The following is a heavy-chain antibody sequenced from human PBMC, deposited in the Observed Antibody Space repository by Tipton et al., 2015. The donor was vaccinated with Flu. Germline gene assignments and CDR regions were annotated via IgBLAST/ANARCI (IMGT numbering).Heavy chain of an antibody. J-gene: IGHJ6*02. CDR1: GLTFNIYT. D-gene: IGHD2-15*01. Sequence: SLRLSCAASGLTFNIYTMNWVRQAPGKGLEWVASISGESNFIYYADSVKGRFTISRDNADSSLYLQMNRLRADDSAVYYCATGFCNGGTCRSYYFYGMDVWGQGTTVNVSS. CDR3: ATGFCNGGTCRSYYFYGMDV. V-gene: IGHV3-21*01. CDR2: ISGESNFI.